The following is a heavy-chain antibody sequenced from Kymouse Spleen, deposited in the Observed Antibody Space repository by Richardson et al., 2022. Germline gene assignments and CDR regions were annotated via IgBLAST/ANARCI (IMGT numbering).Heavy chain of an antibody. Sequence: QVQLQESGPGLVKPSETLSLTCTVSGGSVSSGSYYWSWIRQPPGKGLEWIGYIYYSGSTNYNPSLKSRVTISVDTSKNQFSLKLSSVTAADTAVYYCARDLDYGSGSYYNLYYYYYYGMDVWGQGTTVTVSS. J-gene: IGHJ6*02. V-gene: IGHV4-61*01. CDR3: ARDLDYGSGSYYNLYYYYYYGMDV. CDR1: GGSVSSGSYY. D-gene: IGHD3-10*01. CDR2: IYYSGST.